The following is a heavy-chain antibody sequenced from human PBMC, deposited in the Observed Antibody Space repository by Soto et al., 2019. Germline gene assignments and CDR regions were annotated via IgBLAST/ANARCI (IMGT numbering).Heavy chain of an antibody. CDR3: ARDPSVLYSSSGIDY. CDR2: INSDGGST. Sequence: PGGSLRLSCAASGFTFSSYWMHWVRQAPGKGLVWVSRINSDGGSTSYADSVKGRFTISRDNAKNTLYLQMNSLRAEDTAVYYCARDPSVLYSSSGIDYWGQGTLVTVSS. J-gene: IGHJ4*02. V-gene: IGHV3-74*01. CDR1: GFTFSSYW. D-gene: IGHD6-6*01.